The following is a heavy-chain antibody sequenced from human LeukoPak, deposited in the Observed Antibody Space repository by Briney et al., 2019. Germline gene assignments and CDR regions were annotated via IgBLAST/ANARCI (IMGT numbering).Heavy chain of an antibody. CDR1: GYTFTSYY. CDR3: ARRTYHDWFDP. CDR2: INPSGGST. Sequence: GASVKVSCKASGYTFTSYYMHWVRQAPGQGLEWMGIINPSGGSTSYAQKFQGRVTMTRNTSISTAYMELSSLRSEDTAAYYCARRTYHDWFDPWGQGTLVTVSS. J-gene: IGHJ5*02. D-gene: IGHD2-2*01. V-gene: IGHV1-46*01.